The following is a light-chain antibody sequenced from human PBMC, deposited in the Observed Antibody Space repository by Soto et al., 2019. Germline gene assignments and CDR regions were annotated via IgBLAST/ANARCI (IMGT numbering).Light chain of an antibody. CDR2: GAF. CDR1: PSVTNF. CDR3: QLRNIWPPVT. Sequence: EIVLTQSPATLSLSPGERATLSCRASPSVTNFLAWYQQKPGQAPRLLIYGAFNRATGIPARFSGSGSGTDFALTISSLKPEDSAIYYCQLRNIWPPVTFGQGTRLEIK. V-gene: IGKV3-11*01. J-gene: IGKJ5*01.